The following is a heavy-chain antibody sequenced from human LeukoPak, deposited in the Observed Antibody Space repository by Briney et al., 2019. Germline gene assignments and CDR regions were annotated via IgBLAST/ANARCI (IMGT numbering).Heavy chain of an antibody. D-gene: IGHD4-17*01. J-gene: IGHJ6*02. CDR3: ARGTTDYIGMDV. CDR1: GFTFSSYS. CDR2: ISSGSSTI. V-gene: IGHV3-48*01. Sequence: GGSLRLSCAASGFTFSSYSMNWVRQAPGKGLEWVSYISSGSSTIYYADSVKGRFTISRDNAKNSLYLQMNSLRADDTAVYYCARGTTDYIGMDVWGQGTTVTVSS.